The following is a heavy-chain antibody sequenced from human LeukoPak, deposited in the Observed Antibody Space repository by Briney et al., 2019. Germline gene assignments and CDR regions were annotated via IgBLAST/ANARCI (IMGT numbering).Heavy chain of an antibody. Sequence: SVKVSCKASGGTFSSYAISWVRQAPGQGLEWMGGIIPIFGTANYAQKFQGRVTITAAGSTSTAYMELSSLRSEDTAMYYCATADYGDYVAAGGAFDYWGQGTLVTVSS. CDR3: ATADYGDYVAAGGAFDY. J-gene: IGHJ4*02. CDR1: GGTFSSYA. D-gene: IGHD4-17*01. V-gene: IGHV1-69*01. CDR2: IIPIFGTA.